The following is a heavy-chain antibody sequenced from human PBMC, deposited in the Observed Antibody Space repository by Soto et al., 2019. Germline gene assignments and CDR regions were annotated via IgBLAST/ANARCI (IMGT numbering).Heavy chain of an antibody. CDR3: ARDGWLVNYYFDY. D-gene: IGHD6-19*01. V-gene: IGHV4-34*01. Sequence: SETLSLTCAVYGGSFSGYYWSWIRQPPGKGLEWIGEINHSGSTNYNPSLRSRVTISVDTSKNQFSLKLSSVTAADTAVYYCARDGWLVNYYFDYWGQGTLVTVSS. CDR1: GGSFSGYY. CDR2: INHSGST. J-gene: IGHJ4*02.